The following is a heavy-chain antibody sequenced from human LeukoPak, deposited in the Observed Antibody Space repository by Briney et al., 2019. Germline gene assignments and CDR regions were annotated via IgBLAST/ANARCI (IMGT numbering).Heavy chain of an antibody. Sequence: RSLRLSCAASGFTFSSYAMHWVRQAPGKGLEWVAVISYDGSNKYYADSVKGRFTISRDNSKNTLYLQMNSLRAEDTAVYYCARAIVGATADSDYWGQGTLVTVSS. CDR2: ISYDGSNK. J-gene: IGHJ4*02. CDR3: ARAIVGATADSDY. D-gene: IGHD1-26*01. V-gene: IGHV3-30*04. CDR1: GFTFSSYA.